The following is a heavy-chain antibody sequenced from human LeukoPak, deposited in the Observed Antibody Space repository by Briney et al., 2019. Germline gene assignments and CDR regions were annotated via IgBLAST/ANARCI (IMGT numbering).Heavy chain of an antibody. V-gene: IGHV4-30-2*01. J-gene: IGHJ2*01. CDR1: GGSISSGGYY. Sequence: SQTLSLTCTVSGGSISSGGYYWSWIRQPPGKGLEWIGYIYHSGSTYYNPSLKSRVTISVDRSKNQFSLKLSSVTAADTAVYYCARSLDAAAYRPYWYFDLWGRGTLVTVSS. CDR3: ARSLDAAAYRPYWYFDL. CDR2: IYHSGST. D-gene: IGHD6-13*01.